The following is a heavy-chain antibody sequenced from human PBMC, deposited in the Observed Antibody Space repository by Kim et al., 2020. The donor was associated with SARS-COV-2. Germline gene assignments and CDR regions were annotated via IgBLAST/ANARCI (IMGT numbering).Heavy chain of an antibody. J-gene: IGHJ4*02. V-gene: IGHV3-23*01. CDR3: AKDQTYYYDSSGYYDY. Sequence: DSVKGRFTISRDNAKNTLYLQMNSLRAEDTAVYYCAKDQTYYYDSSGYYDYWGQGTLVTVSS. D-gene: IGHD3-22*01.